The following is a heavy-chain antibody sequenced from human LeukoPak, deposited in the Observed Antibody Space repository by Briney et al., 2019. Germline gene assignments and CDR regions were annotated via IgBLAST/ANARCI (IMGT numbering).Heavy chain of an antibody. CDR3: ARDVAIVGAVDAFDI. J-gene: IGHJ3*02. Sequence: PGGSLRLSCAASGFTFSSYSMNWVRQAPGKGLEWVSSISSSSSYIYYADSVKGRFTISRDNAKNSLYLQMNSLRAEDTAVYYCARDVAIVGAVDAFDIWGQGTMVTVSS. V-gene: IGHV3-21*01. CDR1: GFTFSSYS. D-gene: IGHD1-26*01. CDR2: ISSSSSYI.